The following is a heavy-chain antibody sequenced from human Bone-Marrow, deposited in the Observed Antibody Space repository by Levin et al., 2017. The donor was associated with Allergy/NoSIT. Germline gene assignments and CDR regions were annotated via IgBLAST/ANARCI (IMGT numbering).Heavy chain of an antibody. CDR2: IKQDGSEQ. D-gene: IGHD6-6*01. CDR1: GFTFSSFW. J-gene: IGHJ4*02. V-gene: IGHV3-7*01. CDR3: AKTSRSSMDPDY. Sequence: HTGGSLRLSCAASGFTFSSFWMSWVRQAPGKGLEWVANIKQDGSEQYYLDSVRGRFTISRDNAENSLYLQMNSLRVEDTAVYYCAKTSRSSMDPDYWGQGTLVTVSS.